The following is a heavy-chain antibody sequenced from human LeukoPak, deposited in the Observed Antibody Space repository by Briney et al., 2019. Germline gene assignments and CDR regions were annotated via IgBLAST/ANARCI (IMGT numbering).Heavy chain of an antibody. CDR2: INHSGST. D-gene: IGHD3-10*01. J-gene: IGHJ5*02. CDR3: ARRRRLWFAEMPGFDP. CDR1: GGSISSYY. Sequence: SETLSLTCTVSGGSISSYYWSWIRQPPGKGLEWIGEINHSGSTNYNPSLKSRVTISVDTSKSQFSLKLSSVTAADTAVYYCARRRRLWFAEMPGFDPWGQGTLVTVSS. V-gene: IGHV4-34*01.